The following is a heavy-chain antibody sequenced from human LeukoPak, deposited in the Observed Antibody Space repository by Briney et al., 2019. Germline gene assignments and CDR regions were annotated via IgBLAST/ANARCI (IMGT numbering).Heavy chain of an antibody. Sequence: GGSLRLSCAASGFTFSDVWMTWVRQAPGKGLEWVGRIKRKIDGETTEYAAPVRGRFTISRDDSKDTVYLQMNSLKTKDTALYYCATGDCNGGSCHGFDIWGQGTMVTVSS. J-gene: IGHJ3*02. D-gene: IGHD2-15*01. V-gene: IGHV3-15*01. CDR2: IKRKIDGETT. CDR3: ATGDCNGGSCHGFDI. CDR1: GFTFSDVW.